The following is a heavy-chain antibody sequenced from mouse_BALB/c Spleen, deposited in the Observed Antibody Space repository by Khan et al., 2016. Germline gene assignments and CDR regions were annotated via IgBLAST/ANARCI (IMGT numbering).Heavy chain of an antibody. CDR2: ISTYYGDA. V-gene: IGHV1S137*01. Sequence: QVQLQQSGAELAKPGASVKMSCKASGYTFTDYAMHWVKQSHAKSLEWIGVISTYYGDASYNQKFKGKATMTVDKSSSTAYMELARLTSEDSAIYYCARDGDDYWGQGNTLTVSS. CDR1: GYTFTDYA. CDR3: ARDGDDY. J-gene: IGHJ2*01.